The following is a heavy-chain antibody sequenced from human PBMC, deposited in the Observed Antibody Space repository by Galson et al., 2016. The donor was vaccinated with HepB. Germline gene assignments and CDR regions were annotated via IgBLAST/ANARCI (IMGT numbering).Heavy chain of an antibody. CDR2: IWYDGSNK. CDR1: GFTFSNYG. J-gene: IGHJ6*03. D-gene: IGHD6-19*01. CDR3: ARGQWLALYYIDV. Sequence: SLRLSCAASGFTFSNYGMHWVRQAPGKGLEWAAVIWYDGSNKYYADSVKGRFTISRDNSKNTLYLQMNSLRAEDTAVYYCARGQWLALYYIDVWGKGTTVTVSS. V-gene: IGHV3-33*01.